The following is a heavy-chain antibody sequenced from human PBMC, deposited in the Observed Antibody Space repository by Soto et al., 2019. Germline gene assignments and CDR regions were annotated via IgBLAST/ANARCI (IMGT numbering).Heavy chain of an antibody. V-gene: IGHV4-34*02. CDR2: IKNSGST. J-gene: IGHJ3*01. CDR3: VRGGSRYGSDAYDG. CDR1: AGSFSSHY. Sequence: QVQLQQWGAGLLRPSEALSLTCAVYAGSFSSHYWNWIRQRPGQGLEWIGEIKNSGSTAYNPSLKSGVSMALDTCQNQFSLGRRSVTAADTAVYYCVRGGSRYGSDAYDGWSQGRKFSVSS. D-gene: IGHD5-18*01.